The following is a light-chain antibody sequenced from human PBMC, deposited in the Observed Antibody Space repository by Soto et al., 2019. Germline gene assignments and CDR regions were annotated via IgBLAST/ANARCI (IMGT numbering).Light chain of an antibody. CDR1: QDIRNE. J-gene: IGKJ1*01. CDR3: LQDYSYPWT. CDR2: APS. V-gene: IGKV1-6*01. Sequence: AIQMTQSPSYLSASVGDRVTITCRASQDIRNELGWYQQRPGKAPKLLIYAPSSLQSGVPSRFSGSGSGADFTLTINSLQPEDFATYYCLQDYSYPWTFGQGTKVEIK.